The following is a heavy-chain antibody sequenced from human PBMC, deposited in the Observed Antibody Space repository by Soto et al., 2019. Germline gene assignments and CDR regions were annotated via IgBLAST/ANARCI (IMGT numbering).Heavy chain of an antibody. CDR1: GFTFSSYD. D-gene: IGHD2-8*01. V-gene: IGHV3-13*05. CDR3: ARVSRYCTNGVCYGYYYGMDV. CDR2: IGTAGDP. Sequence: QPGGSLRLSCAASGFTFSSYDMHWVRQATGKGLEWVSAIGTAGDPYYPGSMKGRFTISRENAKNSLYLQMNSLRAGDTAVYYCARVSRYCTNGVCYGYYYGMDVWGQGTTVTVSS. J-gene: IGHJ6*02.